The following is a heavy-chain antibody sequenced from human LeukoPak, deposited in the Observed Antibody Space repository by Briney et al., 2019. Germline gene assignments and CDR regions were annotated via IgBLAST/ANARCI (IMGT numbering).Heavy chain of an antibody. J-gene: IGHJ5*02. Sequence: PGGSLRLSCAASGFTFSSYSMNWVRQAPGKGLEWVSSISSSSSYIYYADSVKGRFTISRDNAKNSLYLQMNSLRAEDTAVYYCARAKGSNRRNNWFDLWGQGTLVTVSS. V-gene: IGHV3-21*01. CDR2: ISSSSSYI. D-gene: IGHD1-14*01. CDR3: ARAKGSNRRNNWFDL. CDR1: GFTFSSYS.